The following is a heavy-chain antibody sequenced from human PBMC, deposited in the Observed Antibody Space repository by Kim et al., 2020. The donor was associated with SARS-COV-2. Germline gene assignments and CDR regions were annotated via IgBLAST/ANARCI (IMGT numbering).Heavy chain of an antibody. D-gene: IGHD3-22*01. CDR3: ARGVRGITMIVVVTSYYYYGMDV. Sequence: SETLSLTCAVYGGSFSGYYWSWIRQPPRKGLEWIGEINHSGSTNYNPSLKSRVTISVDTSKNQFSLKLSSVTAADTAVYYCARGVRGITMIVVVTSYYYYGMDVWGQGTTVTVSS. CDR2: INHSGST. V-gene: IGHV4-34*01. CDR1: GGSFSGYY. J-gene: IGHJ6*02.